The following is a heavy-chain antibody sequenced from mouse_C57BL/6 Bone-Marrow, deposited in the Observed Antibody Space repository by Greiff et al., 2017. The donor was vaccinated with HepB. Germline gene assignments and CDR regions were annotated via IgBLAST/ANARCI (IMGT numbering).Heavy chain of an antibody. CDR2: ISGGGGNT. CDR1: GFTFSSYT. D-gene: IGHD1-1*01. Sequence: EVMLVESGGGLVKPGGSLKLSCAASGFTFSSYTMSWVRQTPEKRLEWVATISGGGGNTYYPDSVKGRFTISRDNAKNTLYLQMSSLRSEDTALYYCARPDYYGVDHWGQGTTLTVSS. J-gene: IGHJ2*01. CDR3: ARPDYYGVDH. V-gene: IGHV5-9*01.